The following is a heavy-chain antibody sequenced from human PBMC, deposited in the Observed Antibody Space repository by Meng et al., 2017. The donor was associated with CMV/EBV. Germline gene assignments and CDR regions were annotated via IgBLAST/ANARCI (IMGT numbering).Heavy chain of an antibody. J-gene: IGHJ6*02. CDR1: GYTFTSYY. V-gene: IGHV1-46*01. CDR3: ARDLFGYCSSTSCSNLGEDV. CDR2: INPSGGST. D-gene: IGHD2-2*03. Sequence: ASVKVSCKASGYTFTSYYMHWVRQAPGQGLEWMGIINPSGGSTSYAQKFQGRVTMTRDTSTSTVYMELSSLRSEDTAVYYCARDLFGYCSSTSCSNLGEDVWGQGTTVTVSS.